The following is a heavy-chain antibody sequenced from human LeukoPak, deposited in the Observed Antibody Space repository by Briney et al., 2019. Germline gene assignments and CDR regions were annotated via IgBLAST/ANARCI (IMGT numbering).Heavy chain of an antibody. V-gene: IGHV3-33*01. CDR1: GFTFSSYG. Sequence: GRSLRLSCAASGFTFSSYGMHWVRQAPGKGLEWVAVIWYDGSNKYYADSVNGRFTISRDNSKNTLYLQMNSLRAEDTAVYYCARDPGDYYGSDSLYYFDYWGQGTLVTVSS. D-gene: IGHD3-10*01. J-gene: IGHJ4*02. CDR3: ARDPGDYYGSDSLYYFDY. CDR2: IWYDGSNK.